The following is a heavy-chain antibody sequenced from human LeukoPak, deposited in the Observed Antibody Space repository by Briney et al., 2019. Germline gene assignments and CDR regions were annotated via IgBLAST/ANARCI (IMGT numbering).Heavy chain of an antibody. CDR2: IYGSGRT. D-gene: IGHD5-18*01. CDR1: GVSINSHY. CDR3: ARDGYSYGYVASHFDY. Sequence: PSETLSLTCTVSGVSINSHYLNWIRQPPGKGLEWIGYIYGSGRTNYNPSLKSRVTMSVDTSKNQFSLKLSSVTAADTAVYYCARDGYSYGYVASHFDYWGQGTLVTVSS. V-gene: IGHV4-59*11. J-gene: IGHJ4*02.